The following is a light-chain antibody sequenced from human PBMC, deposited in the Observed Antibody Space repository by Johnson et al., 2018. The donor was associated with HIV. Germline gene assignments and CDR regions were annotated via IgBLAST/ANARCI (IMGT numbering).Light chain of an antibody. J-gene: IGLJ1*01. CDR3: GTWVSSLSAF. CDR1: SPNIGNNY. Sequence: QSVLTQPPSVSAAPGQKVTISCSGSSPNIGNNYVSWNQQPPGTPPNLLIHNNNNQPPGIPNRFPGSNTATPPTRGTTGLQPGAEADYYSGTWVSSLSAFLGTGTKVIVL. V-gene: IGLV1-51*01. CDR2: NNN.